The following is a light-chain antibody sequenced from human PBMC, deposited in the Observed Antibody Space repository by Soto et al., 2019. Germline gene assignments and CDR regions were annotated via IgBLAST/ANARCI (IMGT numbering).Light chain of an antibody. V-gene: IGLV2-14*01. CDR3: SSYTITSTLVI. CDR2: EVN. J-gene: IGLJ2*01. Sequence: QSALTQPASVSGSPGQSISVSCTGSSGDVGSYKYVSWYQQHPGKAPKFIIYEVNKRPSGVSDRFSGSKSGNTASLTISGLQAEDEADYYCSSYTITSTLVISGGGTQLTVL. CDR1: SGDVGSYKY.